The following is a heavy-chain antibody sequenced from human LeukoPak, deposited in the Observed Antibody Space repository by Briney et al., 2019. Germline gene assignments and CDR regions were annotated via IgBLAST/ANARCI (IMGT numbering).Heavy chain of an antibody. CDR3: AKDHLPGIVVADRDY. J-gene: IGHJ4*02. D-gene: IGHD6-19*01. V-gene: IGHV3-30*04. CDR1: GFTFSSYA. CDR2: ISYDGSNK. Sequence: PGGSLRLSCAASGFTFSSYAMHWVRQAPGKGLEWVAVISYDGSNKYYADSVKGRFTISRDNSKNTLYLQINGLRAEDTAVYYCAKDHLPGIVVADRDYWGQGTLVTVSS.